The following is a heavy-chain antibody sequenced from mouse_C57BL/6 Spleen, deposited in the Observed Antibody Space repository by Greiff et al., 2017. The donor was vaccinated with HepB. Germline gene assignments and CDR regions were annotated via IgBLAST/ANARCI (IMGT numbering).Heavy chain of an antibody. CDR2: IYPGSGNT. J-gene: IGHJ3*01. Sequence: VKLVESGPELVKPGASVKISCKASGYAFSSSWMNWVKQRPGKGLEWIGRIYPGSGNTYYNEKFKGKATLTAEKSSSTAYMQLSSLTSEDSAVYFCARERGDYDEGWGQGTLVTVSA. CDR3: ARERGDYDEG. V-gene: IGHV1-82*01. D-gene: IGHD2-4*01. CDR1: GYAFSSSW.